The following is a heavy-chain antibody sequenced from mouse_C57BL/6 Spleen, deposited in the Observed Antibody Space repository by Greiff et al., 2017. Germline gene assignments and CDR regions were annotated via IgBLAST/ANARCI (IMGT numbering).Heavy chain of an antibody. CDR1: GYTFTSYW. D-gene: IGHD2-1*01. CDR3: AREDGNYYFDY. Sequence: QVQLQQPGAELVRPGSSVKLSCKASGYTFTSYWMHWVKQRPIHGLEWIGNLDPSDSEPHYNHKFKDKATLTVDKSSSTVYMQLSSVTSEDSAVYYCAREDGNYYFDYGGQGTTLTVSS. V-gene: IGHV1-52*01. J-gene: IGHJ2*01. CDR2: LDPSDSEP.